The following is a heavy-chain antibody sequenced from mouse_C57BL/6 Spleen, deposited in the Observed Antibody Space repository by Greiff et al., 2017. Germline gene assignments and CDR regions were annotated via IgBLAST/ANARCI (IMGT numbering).Heavy chain of an antibody. CDR1: GYTFTDYT. J-gene: IGHJ3*01. D-gene: IGHD2-1*01. V-gene: IGHV1-22*01. CDR2: INPNNGGT. CDR3: ARGGGNYGTWFAY. Sequence: EVQLQESGPALVKPGASVKMSCKASGYTFTDYTMHWVKQSPGQSLEWIGYINPNNGGTSYNQKFKGKATLTVNKSSSTAYMELRSLTSEDSAVYYCARGGGNYGTWFAYWGQGTLVTVSA.